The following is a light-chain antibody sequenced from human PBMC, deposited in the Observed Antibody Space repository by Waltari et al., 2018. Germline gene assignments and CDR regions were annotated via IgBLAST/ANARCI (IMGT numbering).Light chain of an antibody. CDR1: QSVSSN. J-gene: IGKJ1*01. Sequence: EIVMTQSPATLSVSPGERVTLSCRASQSVSSNLAWYQQKPGKAPRLLIFGASTRATDIPARFSGSGSGTEFTLTISSLQSEDFAVYYCLQYNDWPPWTFGQGTKVEIK. V-gene: IGKV3-15*01. CDR2: GAS. CDR3: LQYNDWPPWT.